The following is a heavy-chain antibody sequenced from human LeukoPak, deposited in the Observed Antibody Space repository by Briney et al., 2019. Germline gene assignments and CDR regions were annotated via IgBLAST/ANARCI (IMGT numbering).Heavy chain of an antibody. J-gene: IGHJ4*02. CDR1: GCSISSYY. CDR3: ARGRAAAGKLDY. V-gene: IGHV4-4*07. Sequence: SETLSLTCSVSGCSISSYYWSWIRQPAGKGLEWIGRIYTSGSTNYNPSLKSRVTMSVDTSKNQFSLKLSSVTAADTAVYYCARGRAAAGKLDYWGQGTLVTVSS. CDR2: IYTSGST. D-gene: IGHD6-13*01.